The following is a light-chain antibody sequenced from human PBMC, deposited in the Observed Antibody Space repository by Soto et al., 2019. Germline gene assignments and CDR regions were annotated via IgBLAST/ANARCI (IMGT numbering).Light chain of an antibody. Sequence: DIQMPQSPSSVSASLGDRVTITCRASQSISYYLNWYQQKQGRAPRLLIYSTSTLQSGVPSKFSGSASGTDFTLTISSLQPEDFATYYCQQSYSTPWTFGQGTKVDIK. CDR2: STS. J-gene: IGKJ1*01. CDR1: QSISYY. CDR3: QQSYSTPWT. V-gene: IGKV1-39*01.